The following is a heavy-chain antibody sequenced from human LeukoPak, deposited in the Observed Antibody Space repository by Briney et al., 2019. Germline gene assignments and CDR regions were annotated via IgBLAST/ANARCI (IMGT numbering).Heavy chain of an antibody. Sequence: MPGGSLRLSCAASGFTFSDYYMSWIRQAPGKGLEWVSYISSGSSTIFYADSVKGRFTISRDNAENSLYLHMNNLRAEDTAVYYCTRGGRSTSYYWEYWGQGTLVTVSS. CDR1: GFTFSDYY. CDR3: TRGGRSTSYYWEY. D-gene: IGHD6-13*01. CDR2: ISSGSSTI. V-gene: IGHV3-11*04. J-gene: IGHJ4*02.